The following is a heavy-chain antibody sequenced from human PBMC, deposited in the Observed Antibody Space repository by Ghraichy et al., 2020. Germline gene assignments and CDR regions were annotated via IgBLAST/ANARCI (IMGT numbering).Heavy chain of an antibody. CDR3: AKDVGDFYYYYYMDV. Sequence: LSLTCAASGFTFSRIAMTWVRQAPGKGLEWVSTISSAAVTYYADSVKGRFTISRDNSKNTLYLQMNSLRAEDTAVYYCAKDVGDFYYYYYMDVWGRGITVTV. CDR2: ISSAAVT. V-gene: IGHV3-23*01. CDR1: GFTFSRIA. J-gene: IGHJ6*03. D-gene: IGHD4-17*01.